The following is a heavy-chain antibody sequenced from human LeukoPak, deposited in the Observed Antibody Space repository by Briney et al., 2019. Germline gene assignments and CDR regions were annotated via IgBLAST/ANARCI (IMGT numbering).Heavy chain of an antibody. CDR1: GASISSNNYY. Sequence: SETLSLTCTVSGASISSNNYYWGWIRQPPGKGLEWIGSIYHSGSTYYNPSLKSRVTISVDTSKNQFSLKLSSVTAADTAVYYCARVTRGYSGHDQFDYWGQGTLVTVSS. V-gene: IGHV4-39*07. D-gene: IGHD5-12*01. J-gene: IGHJ4*02. CDR3: ARVTRGYSGHDQFDY. CDR2: IYHSGST.